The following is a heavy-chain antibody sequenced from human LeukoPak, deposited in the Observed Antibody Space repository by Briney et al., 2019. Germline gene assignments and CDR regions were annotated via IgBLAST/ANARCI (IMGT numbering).Heavy chain of an antibody. CDR2: IKQDGSEK. CDR3: ARARYSSSPFDY. CDR1: GFTFSNYW. Sequence: GGSLRLSCSASGFTFSNYWMSWVRQAPGKGLEWVANIKQDGSEKYYVDSVKGRFTISRDNAKNSLYLQMNSLRAEDTAVYFCARARYSSSPFDYWGQGTLVTVSS. J-gene: IGHJ4*02. V-gene: IGHV3-7*01. D-gene: IGHD6-13*01.